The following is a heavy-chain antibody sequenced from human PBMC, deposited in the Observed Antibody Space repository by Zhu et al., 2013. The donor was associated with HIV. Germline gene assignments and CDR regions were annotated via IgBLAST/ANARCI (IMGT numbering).Heavy chain of an antibody. D-gene: IGHD3-3*01. Sequence: QVQLVQSGAAVRKPGASVQLACTTSGYTFTSYYLHWVRQVPGHRFEWIGEINPLTGGTTLAQAFKGRVVMTSDTSAHTVYLDLRSLSLDDTAVYYCTRTTAVTMFAMIVGHYYYAMDIW. CDR3: TRTTAVTMFAMIVGHYYYAMDI. V-gene: IGHV1-46*01. CDR1: GYTFTSYY. J-gene: IGHJ6*01. CDR2: INPLTGGT.